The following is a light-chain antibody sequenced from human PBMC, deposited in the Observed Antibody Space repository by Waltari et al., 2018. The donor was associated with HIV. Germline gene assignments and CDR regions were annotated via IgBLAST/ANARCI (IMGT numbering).Light chain of an antibody. V-gene: IGLV1-40*01. CDR2: GNN. J-gene: IGLJ3*02. Sequence: QSVLTQPPSVSGAPGQRVTIPCTGSSSNIGAGYDVPWYQQLPGKAPKLLISGNNNRPSGVPDRFSGSKSGTSTSLAITGLQAEDEADYYCQSYDSSLSDLLFGGGTKLTVL. CDR3: QSYDSSLSDLL. CDR1: SSNIGAGYD.